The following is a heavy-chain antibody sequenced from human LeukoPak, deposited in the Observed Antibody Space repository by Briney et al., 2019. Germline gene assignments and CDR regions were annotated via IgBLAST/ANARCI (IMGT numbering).Heavy chain of an antibody. CDR1: GGSMNSYS. J-gene: IGHJ4*02. Sequence: SETLSLTCSISGGSMNSYSWSWIRQPAGKGLEWIGRIYSRGSTSYNPSLKSRVTMSVVTSKNQFSLRLSPVTAADTAVYYCARTITTVPTYYFDYWGQGILVTVSS. CDR3: ARTITTVPTYYFDY. V-gene: IGHV4-4*07. CDR2: IYSRGST. D-gene: IGHD4/OR15-4a*01.